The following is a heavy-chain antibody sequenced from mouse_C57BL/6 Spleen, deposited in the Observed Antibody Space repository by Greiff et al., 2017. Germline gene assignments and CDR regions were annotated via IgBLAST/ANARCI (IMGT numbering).Heavy chain of an antibody. CDR2: ISSGSSTI. CDR1: GFTFSDYG. CDR3: ARGYGSMYFDV. J-gene: IGHJ1*03. V-gene: IGHV5-17*01. Sequence: EVHLVESGGGLVKPGGSLKLSCAASGFTFSDYGMHWVRQAPEKGLEWVAYISSGSSTIYYADTVKGRFTISRDNAKNTLFLQMTSLRSEDTAMYYCARGYGSMYFDVWGTGATVTVSS. D-gene: IGHD1-1*01.